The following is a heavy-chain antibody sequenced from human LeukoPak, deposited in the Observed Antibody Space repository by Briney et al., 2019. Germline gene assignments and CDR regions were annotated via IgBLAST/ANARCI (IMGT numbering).Heavy chain of an antibody. CDR3: ATSRPGNYFPNY. Sequence: GASVKVSCKASGYTFTSYDINWVRQATGQGLEWMGWMNPNSGNTGYAQKFQGRVTITRNTSISTAYMELSSLRSGDTAVYYCATSRPGNYFPNYWGQGTLVTVSS. J-gene: IGHJ4*02. CDR1: GYTFTSYD. D-gene: IGHD2/OR15-2a*01. V-gene: IGHV1-8*03. CDR2: MNPNSGNT.